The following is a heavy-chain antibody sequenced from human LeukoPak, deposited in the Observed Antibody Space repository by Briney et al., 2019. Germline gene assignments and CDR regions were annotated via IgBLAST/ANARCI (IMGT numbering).Heavy chain of an antibody. V-gene: IGHV3-23*01. Sequence: PGGSLRLSCAASGFTFSSYGMSWVRQAPGKGLKWVSGISASGGSTYYADSVKGRFTISRDNSKKTLHLQMNSLRAEDTAIYYCAKASSAGDSSSWNYWGQGILVTVSS. D-gene: IGHD6-13*01. CDR2: ISASGGST. CDR3: AKASSAGDSSSWNY. J-gene: IGHJ4*02. CDR1: GFTFSSYG.